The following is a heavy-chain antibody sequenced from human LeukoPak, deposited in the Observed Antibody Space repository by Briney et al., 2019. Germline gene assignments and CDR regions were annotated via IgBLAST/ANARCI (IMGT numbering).Heavy chain of an antibody. CDR1: GYTFTAFY. CDR3: ARPKRYNWNPIDY. CDR2: IHPNSGGT. J-gene: IGHJ4*02. D-gene: IGHD1-20*01. V-gene: IGHV1-2*02. Sequence: GASVKVSCKASGYTFTAFYMHWVRQAPGQGLEWMGWIHPNSGGTNYAQKFQGRVTMTRDTSISTAYMELSRLRSDDTAVYYCARPKRYNWNPIDYWGQGTLVTVSS.